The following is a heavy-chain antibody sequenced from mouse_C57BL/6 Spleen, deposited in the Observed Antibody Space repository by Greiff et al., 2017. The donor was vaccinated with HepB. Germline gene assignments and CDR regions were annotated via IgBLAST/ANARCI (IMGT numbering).Heavy chain of an antibody. V-gene: IGHV1-82*01. CDR3: ARSRGPEYDYDGTWFAY. CDR1: GYAFSSSW. J-gene: IGHJ3*01. D-gene: IGHD2-4*01. CDR2: IYPGDGDT. Sequence: VQLQQSGPELVKPGASVKISCKASGYAFSSSWMNWVKQRPGKGLEWIGRIYPGDGDTNYNGKFKGKATLTADKSSSTAYMQLSSLTSEDSAVYFCARSRGPEYDYDGTWFAYWGQGTLVTVSA.